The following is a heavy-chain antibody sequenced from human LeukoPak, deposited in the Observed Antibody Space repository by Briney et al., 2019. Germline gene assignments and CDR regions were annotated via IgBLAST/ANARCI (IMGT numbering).Heavy chain of an antibody. D-gene: IGHD1-26*01. CDR3: ARAIEVGAMTPFDY. J-gene: IGHJ4*02. V-gene: IGHV4-38-2*02. CDR1: GYSISNGYY. Sequence: SETLSLTCTVSGYSISNGYYWGWIRQPPGKGLEWIGSIYHSGSTYYNPSLKSRVTISVDTSKNQFSLKLTSVTAADTAVYYCARAIEVGAMTPFDYWGQGTLVTVSS. CDR2: IYHSGST.